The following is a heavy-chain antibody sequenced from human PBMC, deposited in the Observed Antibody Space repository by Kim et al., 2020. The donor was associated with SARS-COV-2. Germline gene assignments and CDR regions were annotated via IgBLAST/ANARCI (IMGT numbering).Heavy chain of an antibody. J-gene: IGHJ4*02. Sequence: NTNYAQKFQERVTITRDMSTSTAYMELSSLRSEDTAVYYCAASRYYYGSKWGQGTLVTVSS. CDR2: NT. D-gene: IGHD3-10*01. V-gene: IGHV1-58*01. CDR3: AASRYYYGSK.